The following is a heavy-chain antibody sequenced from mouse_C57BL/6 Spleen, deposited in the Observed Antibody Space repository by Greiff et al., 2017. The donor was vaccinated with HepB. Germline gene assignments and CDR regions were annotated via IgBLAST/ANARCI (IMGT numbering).Heavy chain of an antibody. CDR1: GYTFTGYW. CDR2: IFPGSGNT. Sequence: QVQLQQSGAELMKPGASVKLSCKATGYTFTGYWIEWVKQRPGHGLEWIGEIFPGSGNTNYNEKFKGKATFTADTSSNTAYMQISSLTTEDSAIYYCARGRHYDSYWDFDVWGTGTTVTVSS. D-gene: IGHD2-4*01. J-gene: IGHJ1*03. CDR3: ARGRHYDSYWDFDV. V-gene: IGHV1-9*01.